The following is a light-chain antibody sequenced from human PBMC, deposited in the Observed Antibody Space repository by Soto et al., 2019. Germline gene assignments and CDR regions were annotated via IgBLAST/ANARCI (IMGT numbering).Light chain of an antibody. CDR2: EVV. CDR1: KNDIGVYEF. J-gene: IGLJ1*01. V-gene: IGLV2-8*02. CDR3: KSYAGSNTYV. Sequence: QSALTQPPSASRSPGQSVTISCTGTKNDIGVYEFVSWYQHHPGKAPRLIIYEVVQRPSGVPDRFSGSKSGNTASLTVSGLQAADEPDYFCKSYAGSNTYVFGSGTKLTVL.